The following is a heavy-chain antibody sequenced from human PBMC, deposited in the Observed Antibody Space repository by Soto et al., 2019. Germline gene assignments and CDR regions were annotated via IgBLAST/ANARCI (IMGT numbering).Heavy chain of an antibody. CDR1: GDSVSSNGAC. CDR2: TYYRAKWCL. D-gene: IGHD2-15*01. Sequence: SQTLSLTCVISGDSVSSNGACWNWIRQSPARGLGWLGRTYYRAKWCLDYAASVQSRMTINTDTSRNQYSLQLNSVTLEDKAVYYCARVHCSGGTCLDGLDVWGQGTPVTVSS. V-gene: IGHV6-1*01. CDR3: ARVHCSGGTCLDGLDV. J-gene: IGHJ6*02.